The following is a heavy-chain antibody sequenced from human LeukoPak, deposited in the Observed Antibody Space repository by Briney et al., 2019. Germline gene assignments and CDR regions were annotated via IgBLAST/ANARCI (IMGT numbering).Heavy chain of an antibody. CDR1: GFTFSSYN. CDR3: ARASLTDLSPLDV. Sequence: NPGGSLRPSCAASGFTFSSYNMNWVRQAPGKGLEWVSSISTSSNYIYYADSVKGRFTISRDNAKNSLYLQMNSLRAEDTAVYYCARASLTDLSPLDVWGKGTTVTVSS. CDR2: ISTSSNYI. J-gene: IGHJ6*04. D-gene: IGHD4/OR15-4a*01. V-gene: IGHV3-21*01.